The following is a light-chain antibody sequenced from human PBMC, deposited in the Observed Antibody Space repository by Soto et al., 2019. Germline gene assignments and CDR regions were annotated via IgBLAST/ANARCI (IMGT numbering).Light chain of an antibody. J-gene: IGKJ4*01. V-gene: IGKV1-27*01. Sequence: IQRTSWRSPLPAFVGDRVTITYRASQGIAPYLAWFQQKPGKVPKLLIYATSTLQSGVPSRFSGSGSGTDFTLTISSLHPEDVGTYYCQKDNSAPLTFGGGTKVDIK. CDR3: QKDNSAPLT. CDR1: QGIAPY. CDR2: ATS.